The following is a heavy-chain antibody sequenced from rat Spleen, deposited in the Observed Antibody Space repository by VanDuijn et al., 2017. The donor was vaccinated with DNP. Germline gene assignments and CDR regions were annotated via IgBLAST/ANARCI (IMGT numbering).Heavy chain of an antibody. D-gene: IGHD1-11*01. CDR1: GFNFNDYW. Sequence: EVQLVESGGGLVQPGRSLKLSCAASGFNFNDYWMGWVRQAPGKGLEWIGEVNQDSRTIDYSPSLKDKFTISRDNAQNTLYLQMNKLGSEDTAIYYCAKGPNYGGYSDYFDYWGQGVMVTVSS. J-gene: IGHJ2*01. V-gene: IGHV4-2*01. CDR3: AKGPNYGGYSDYFDY. CDR2: VNQDSRTI.